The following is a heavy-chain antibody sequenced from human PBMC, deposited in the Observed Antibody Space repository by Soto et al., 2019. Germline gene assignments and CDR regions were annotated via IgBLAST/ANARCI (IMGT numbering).Heavy chain of an antibody. CDR3: GGTYCSSTSCYDY. CDR2: IIPIFGKA. D-gene: IGHD2-2*01. V-gene: IGHV1-69*13. Sequence: ASVKVSCKASGGTFSSYAISWVRQAPGQGLEWMGGIIPIFGKANYAQKFQGRVTITADESTNTAYMELSSLRSEDTAVYYCGGTYCSSTSCYDYWGQGTLVTVSS. J-gene: IGHJ4*02. CDR1: GGTFSSYA.